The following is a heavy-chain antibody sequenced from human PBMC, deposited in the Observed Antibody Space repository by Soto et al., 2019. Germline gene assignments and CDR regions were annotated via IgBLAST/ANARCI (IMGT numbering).Heavy chain of an antibody. Sequence: SETLSLTCSVPGVTMSYGGYSWSWIRQSPGKGLEWLGYISHLETTYYNPSFKSRLTISADLSKDQFSMKLKSVTAADTAVYYCTRHAVIPRLQYGMEVWGRGTTVTVSS. D-gene: IGHD3-16*02. CDR2: ISHLETT. CDR1: GVTMSYGGYS. V-gene: IGHV4-30-2*06. CDR3: TRHAVIPRLQYGMEV. J-gene: IGHJ6*02.